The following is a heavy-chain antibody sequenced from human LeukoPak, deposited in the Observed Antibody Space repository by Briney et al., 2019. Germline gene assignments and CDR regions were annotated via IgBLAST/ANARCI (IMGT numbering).Heavy chain of an antibody. Sequence: SETLSLTCIVSGGSISSYYWSWIRQPPGKGLEWIGYIYYSGSTNYNPSLKSRVTISVDTSKNQFSLKLSSVTAADTAVYYCARGLAVAGMFGYWGQGTLVTVSS. V-gene: IGHV4-59*01. CDR1: GGSISSYY. D-gene: IGHD6-19*01. CDR3: ARGLAVAGMFGY. J-gene: IGHJ4*02. CDR2: IYYSGST.